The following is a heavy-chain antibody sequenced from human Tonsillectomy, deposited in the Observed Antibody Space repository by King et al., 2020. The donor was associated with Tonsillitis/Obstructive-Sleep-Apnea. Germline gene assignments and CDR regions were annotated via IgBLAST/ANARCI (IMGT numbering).Heavy chain of an antibody. Sequence: EVQLVESGAEVKKPGESLRISCKGSGYSFTSYWISWVRQMPGKGLEWMGRIDPSDSYTNYSPSFQGPVTISADKSISTAYLQWSSLKASDTAMYYCARHEAGIGAFDPWGQGTLVTVSS. V-gene: IGHV5-10-1*01. J-gene: IGHJ5*02. CDR3: ARHEAGIGAFDP. CDR1: GYSFTSYW. CDR2: IDPSDSYT. D-gene: IGHD6-13*01.